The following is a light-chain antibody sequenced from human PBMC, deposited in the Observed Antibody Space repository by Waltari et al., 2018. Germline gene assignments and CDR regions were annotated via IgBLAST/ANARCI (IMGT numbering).Light chain of an antibody. J-gene: IGKJ1*01. V-gene: IGKV1-5*03. CDR2: KAS. CDR3: QHYDTYTWT. Sequence: DIQMTQSPSTLSAPVGDSVTFTCRASQSISDWLAWYQQKPGKAPDLLIYKASSLESGVPSRFSGSGSGTEFTLTISSLQPDDFATYYCQHYDTYTWTFGQGTKVEIK. CDR1: QSISDW.